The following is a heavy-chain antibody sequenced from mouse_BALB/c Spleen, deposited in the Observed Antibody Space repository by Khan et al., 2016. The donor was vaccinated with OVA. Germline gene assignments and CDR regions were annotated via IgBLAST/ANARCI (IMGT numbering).Heavy chain of an antibody. D-gene: IGHD1-1*01. CDR2: IGPGSSNA. CDR3: ARENYYGRGCYAMDY. J-gene: IGHJ4*01. V-gene: IGHV1S41*01. Sequence: DLVQPGASVKLSCKASGYTFTSYWINWIKQRPGQGLEWIGRIGPGSSNAYYNDMFKGKATLTVDTSSNTAYIQLSSLSSEDSAVYFCARENYYGRGCYAMDYWGQGVSVTVSA. CDR1: GYTFTSYW.